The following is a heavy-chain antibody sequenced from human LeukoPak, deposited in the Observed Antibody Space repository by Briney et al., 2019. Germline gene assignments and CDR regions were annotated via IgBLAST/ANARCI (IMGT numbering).Heavy chain of an antibody. CDR2: IIPIFGTA. J-gene: IGHJ6*02. CDR3: GGSGSYYGMDV. Sequence: SVKVSCKSSGGTFSSYAISWVRQAPGQGLEWMGGIIPIFGTANYAQKFQGRVTITADESTSTAYMELSSLRSEDTAVYYCGGSGSYYGMDVWGQGTTVTVSS. D-gene: IGHD3-10*01. CDR1: GGTFSSYA. V-gene: IGHV1-69*13.